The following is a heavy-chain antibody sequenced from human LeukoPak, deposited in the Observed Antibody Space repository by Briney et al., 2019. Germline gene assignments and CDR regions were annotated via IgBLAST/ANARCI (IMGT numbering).Heavy chain of an antibody. CDR1: GYTFTSYY. CDR3: ARDSRNPYDSSGGTFDY. V-gene: IGHV1-46*01. Sequence: GASVKVSCRASGYTFTSYYMHWVRQAPGQGLEWMGIINPSGGSTSYAQKFQGRVTMTRDMSTSTVYMELSSLRSEDTAVYYCARDSRNPYDSSGGTFDYWGQGTLVTVSS. CDR2: INPSGGST. J-gene: IGHJ4*02. D-gene: IGHD3-22*01.